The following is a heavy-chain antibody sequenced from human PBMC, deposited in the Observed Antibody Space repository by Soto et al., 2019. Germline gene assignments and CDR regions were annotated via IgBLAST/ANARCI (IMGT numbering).Heavy chain of an antibody. CDR2: ISYDGSNK. J-gene: IGHJ3*02. D-gene: IGHD3-16*02. CDR1: GFTFSSYG. CDR3: ARDDYDYIWGSYRYGAFDI. V-gene: IGHV3-30*03. Sequence: GGSLRLSCAASGFTFSSYGMHWVRQAPGKGLEWVAVISYDGSNKYYADSVKGRFTISRDNSKNTLYLKMNSLRAEDTAVYYCARDDYDYIWGSYRYGAFDIWGQGTMVTVSS.